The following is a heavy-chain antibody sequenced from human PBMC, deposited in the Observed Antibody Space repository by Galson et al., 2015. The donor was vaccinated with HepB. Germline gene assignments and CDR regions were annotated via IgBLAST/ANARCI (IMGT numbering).Heavy chain of an antibody. Sequence: SVKVSCKASGGTFSEYAVSWVRQAPGQGLEWMGGIIPVFPTARYAQKFQDRVTMTADPYSSTAYLELRSLRSDDTAMYYCTSCGGNCYSPDYWGQGTQVTVSS. D-gene: IGHD2-21*01. J-gene: IGHJ4*02. CDR1: GGTFSEYA. V-gene: IGHV1-69*13. CDR2: IIPVFPTA. CDR3: TSCGGNCYSPDY.